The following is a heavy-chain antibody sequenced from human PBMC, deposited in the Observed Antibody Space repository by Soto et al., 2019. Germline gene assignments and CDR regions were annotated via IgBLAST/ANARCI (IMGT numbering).Heavy chain of an antibody. V-gene: IGHV4-59*08. J-gene: IGHJ5*02. D-gene: IGHD3-22*01. CDR3: ARLGGYYHSLDT. Sequence: PSETLSLTCTVSGGSINNYYWTWIRQPPGMGLEWIGYVYYTGTTSYNPSFNSRVTISIYGSKNQISLKLSSVTAGVTAFYYCARLGGYYHSLDTCGQGTLVTVSS. CDR2: VYYTGTT. CDR1: GGSINNYY.